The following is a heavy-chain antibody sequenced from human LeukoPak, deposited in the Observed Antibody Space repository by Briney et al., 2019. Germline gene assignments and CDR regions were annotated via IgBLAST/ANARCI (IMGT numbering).Heavy chain of an antibody. CDR1: GGSISSYY. Sequence: PSETLSLTCTGSGGSISSYYWSWIRQPPGKGLEWIGYIYYSGSTNYNPSLKSRVTISVDTSKNQFSLKLSSVTAADTAVYYCARNDYGDYSSDYWGQGTLVTVSS. V-gene: IGHV4-59*08. CDR2: IYYSGST. D-gene: IGHD4-17*01. J-gene: IGHJ4*02. CDR3: ARNDYGDYSSDY.